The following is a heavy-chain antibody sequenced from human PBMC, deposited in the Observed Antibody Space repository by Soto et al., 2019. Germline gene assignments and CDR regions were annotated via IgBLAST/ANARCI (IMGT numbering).Heavy chain of an antibody. Sequence: QVQLVQSGAEVKKPGSSVKVSCKASGGTFSSYAISWVRQAPGQGLEWMGGIIPIFGTANYAQKFQGRVTITADESTSKAYMELSSLRSEDTAVYYCARAVEGAMHDYVWGSVFDPWGQGTLVTVSS. V-gene: IGHV1-69*01. CDR1: GGTFSSYA. CDR3: ARAVEGAMHDYVWGSVFDP. D-gene: IGHD3-16*01. J-gene: IGHJ5*02. CDR2: IIPIFGTA.